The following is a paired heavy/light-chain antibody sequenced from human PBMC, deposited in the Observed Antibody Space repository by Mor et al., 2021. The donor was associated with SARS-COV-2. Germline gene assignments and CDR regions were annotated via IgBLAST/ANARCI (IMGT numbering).Heavy chain of an antibody. J-gene: IGHJ2*01. CDR2: ISTTGSYT. D-gene: IGHD6-13*01. CDR1: GFTFNDYY. CDR3: ASPIAAAGRDWYFDL. Sequence: QVQLVESGGGLVQPGGSLRLSCTASGFTFNDYYMTWIRQAPGKGLEWVSYISTTGSYTNYADSVKGRFTISRDNAKNSLYLQMNSLRAEDTAVYYCASPIAAAGRDWYFDLWGRGSLVTVSS. V-gene: IGHV3-11*05.
Light chain of an antibody. CDR1: QSVSSY. Sequence: EIVLTQSPATLSLSPGERATLSCRASQSVSSYLAWYQQKPGQAPRLLIYDASNRATGIPARFSGSGSGTDFTLTISSLEPEDFAVYYCQQRGNWPLTFGGGTKVEIK. CDR2: DAS. V-gene: IGKV3-11*01. J-gene: IGKJ4*01. CDR3: QQRGNWPLT.